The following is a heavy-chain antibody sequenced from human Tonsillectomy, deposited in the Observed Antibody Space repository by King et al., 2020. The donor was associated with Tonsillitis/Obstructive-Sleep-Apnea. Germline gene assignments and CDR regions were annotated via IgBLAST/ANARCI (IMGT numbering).Heavy chain of an antibody. CDR1: GFTFSSYA. V-gene: IGHV3-23*04. D-gene: IGHD3-22*01. CDR3: AKDTYYYDSSGYCKIDY. J-gene: IGHJ4*02. CDR2: ISGSGGST. Sequence: DVQLVESGGGLVQPGGSLRLSCAASGFTFSSYAMSWVRQAPGKGLEWVSAISGSGGSTYYADSVKGRFTISSDNSKNTLYLQMNSLRAEDTAVYYCAKDTYYYDSSGYCKIDYWGQGTLVTVSS.